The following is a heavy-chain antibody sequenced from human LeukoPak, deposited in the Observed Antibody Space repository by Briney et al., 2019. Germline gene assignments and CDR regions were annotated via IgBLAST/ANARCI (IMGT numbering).Heavy chain of an antibody. J-gene: IGHJ3*02. D-gene: IGHD3-3*01. Sequence: RPGGSLRLSCAASGFTFDDYGMSWVRQAPGKGLEWVSGINWNGGSTGYADSVKGRFTISRDNAKNSLYLQMNSLRAEDTALYYCAREVTIFGVGYYRAFDIWGQGTMVTVSS. CDR3: AREVTIFGVGYYRAFDI. CDR2: INWNGGST. CDR1: GFTFDDYG. V-gene: IGHV3-20*04.